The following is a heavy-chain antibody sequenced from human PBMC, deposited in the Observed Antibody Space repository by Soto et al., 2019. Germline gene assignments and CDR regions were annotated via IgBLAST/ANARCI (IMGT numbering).Heavy chain of an antibody. V-gene: IGHV4-39*01. J-gene: IGHJ5*02. D-gene: IGHD3-3*01. CDR1: GGSISTTSNY. Sequence: SETLSLTCTVSGGSISTTSNYWGWIRQPPGKGLEWIGSVFYSGSTYYNPSLKSRVTISVDKSKNQFSLILNSVTDADTAVYYCARHFFGVVANWFDTWGQGTLVTVSS. CDR2: VFYSGST. CDR3: ARHFFGVVANWFDT.